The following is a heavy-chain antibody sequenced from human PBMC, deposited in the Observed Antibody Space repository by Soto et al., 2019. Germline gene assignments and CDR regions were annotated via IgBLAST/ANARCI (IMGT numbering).Heavy chain of an antibody. V-gene: IGHV1-18*04. D-gene: IGHD2-21*02. Sequence: ASGIVCCKASGCTFRSYGITWERQAPGHGLEWMGWISAYNGNTNYAQKLQGRVTMTRDTSPSTAYMELRSLRSDDTVAYYRARDVVVVTFKWFDPWGQGPLVPTSS. J-gene: IGHJ5*02. CDR3: ARDVVVVTFKWFDP. CDR1: GCTFRSYG. CDR2: ISAYNGNT.